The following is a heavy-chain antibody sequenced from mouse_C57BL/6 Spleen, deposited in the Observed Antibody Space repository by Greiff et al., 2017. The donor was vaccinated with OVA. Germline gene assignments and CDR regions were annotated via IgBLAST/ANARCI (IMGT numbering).Heavy chain of an antibody. J-gene: IGHJ3*01. CDR3: ARGDLYWFAY. D-gene: IGHD6-2*01. CDR2: INPNNGGT. V-gene: IGHV1-26*01. CDR1: GYTFTDYY. Sequence: EVQLQQSGPELVKPGASVKISCKASGYTFTDYYMNWVKQSHGKSLEWIGDINPNNGGTSYNQKFKGKATLTVDKSSSTAYMELRSLTSEDSAVYYCARGDLYWFAYWGQGTLVTVSA.